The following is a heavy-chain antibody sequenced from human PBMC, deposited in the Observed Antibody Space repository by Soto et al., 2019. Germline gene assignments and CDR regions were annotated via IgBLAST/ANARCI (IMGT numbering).Heavy chain of an antibody. CDR1: GYSFTAYG. CDR3: ARDLAYIREV. CDR2: ISTAHSDI. V-gene: IGHV1-18*01. D-gene: IGHD4-17*01. Sequence: QVQLVQSGAEVKKPGASVKVSCKASGYSFTAYGISWVRQAPGQGLEWMGWISTAHSDIGYAQKFQGRVTMTTDTSTSTAYMELRSLRSDDTAVYYCARDLAYIREVWGQGTLVTVSS. J-gene: IGHJ4*02.